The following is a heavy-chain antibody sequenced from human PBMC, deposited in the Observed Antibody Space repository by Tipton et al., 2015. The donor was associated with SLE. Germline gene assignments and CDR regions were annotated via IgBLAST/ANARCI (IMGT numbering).Heavy chain of an antibody. CDR2: VSHRGAT. D-gene: IGHD1-7*01. J-gene: IGHJ4*02. CDR3: ANQNWNYYF. V-gene: IGHV4-39*06. Sequence: TLSLTCTVSGGTISSDPYYWGWIRQPPGKGLEWIGEVSHRGATNYNPSLDSRVTISLDRFNNQFTLKMTSVTAADTAVYYCANQNWNYYFWGQGNLVTVSS. CDR1: GGTISSDPYY.